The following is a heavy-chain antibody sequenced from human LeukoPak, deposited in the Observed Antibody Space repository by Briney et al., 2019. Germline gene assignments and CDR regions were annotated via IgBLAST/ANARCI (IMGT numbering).Heavy chain of an antibody. CDR3: ARMRTIVGATGHLDY. J-gene: IGHJ4*02. CDR1: GFTFDDYG. CDR2: INWSGGST. D-gene: IGHD1-26*01. V-gene: IGHV3-20*04. Sequence: GGSLRLSCAASGFTFDDYGMAWVRQAPGKGLEWVFGINWSGGSTGFADSVKGRFTISRDNAKNSLYLQMNSLRAEDTALYYCARMRTIVGATGHLDYWGQGTLVTVSS.